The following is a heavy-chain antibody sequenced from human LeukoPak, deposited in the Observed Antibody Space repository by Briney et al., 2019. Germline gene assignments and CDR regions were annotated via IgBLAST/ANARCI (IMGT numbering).Heavy chain of an antibody. D-gene: IGHD6-19*01. Sequence: GRSLRLSCAAYGFTFDNYAMQWVRQAPGKGLEWLSIISWNSGYIGYADSVKGRFTISRDNAKKSLDLQINSLRAEDTAFYYCAKARGTYSSGYFFDDWGQGTLVTVSS. CDR1: GFTFDNYA. CDR3: AKARGTYSSGYFFDD. CDR2: ISWNSGYI. V-gene: IGHV3-9*01. J-gene: IGHJ4*02.